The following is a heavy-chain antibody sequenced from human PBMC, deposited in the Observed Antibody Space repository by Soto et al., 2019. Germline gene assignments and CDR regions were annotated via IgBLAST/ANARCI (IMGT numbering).Heavy chain of an antibody. J-gene: IGHJ4*02. Sequence: QITLKESGPTLVKPTQTLTLTCSFSGFSLDTTEVGGGWIRQPPGKALEWLGPVYWNDDKRYRPSLESRLTISKDTTKDQVLLTMTNRPPVDTSTYYCVHSRESARCLHWVSWCQGNLVTVPS. CDR3: VHSRESARCLHWVS. D-gene: IGHD6-13*01. CDR2: VYWNDDK. CDR1: GFSLDTTEVG. V-gene: IGHV2-5*04.